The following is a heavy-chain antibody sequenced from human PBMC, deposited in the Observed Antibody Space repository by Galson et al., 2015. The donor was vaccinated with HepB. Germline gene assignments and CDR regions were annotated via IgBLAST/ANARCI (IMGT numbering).Heavy chain of an antibody. CDR3: TKDTGYDSSAYSVFDH. J-gene: IGHJ4*02. CDR1: GFTFDDYA. V-gene: IGHV3-9*01. CDR2: ITWNSGSV. D-gene: IGHD3-22*01. Sequence: SLRLSCAASGFTFDDYAMHWVRRAPGKGLEWVSGITWNSGSVGYADSVKGRFTISRDNAKNSLYLQMNSLRAEDTALYYCTKDTGYDSSAYSVFDHWGQGTLVTVSS.